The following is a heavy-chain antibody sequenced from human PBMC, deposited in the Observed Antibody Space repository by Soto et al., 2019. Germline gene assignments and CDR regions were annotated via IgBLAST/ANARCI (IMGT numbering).Heavy chain of an antibody. Sequence: PSETLSLTCAFSGVSLSSGFYYLRWKRPRPGKGLEWIGHVHYTEDTYYNPSLKSRVIISVDTSKNQFSLRLSSVTAADTAVYYCARALRQGTVVTSWWFDPWGQGTLVTVSS. CDR1: GVSLSSGFYY. J-gene: IGHJ5*02. CDR2: VHYTEDT. D-gene: IGHD2-21*02. V-gene: IGHV4-31*11. CDR3: ARALRQGTVVTSWWFDP.